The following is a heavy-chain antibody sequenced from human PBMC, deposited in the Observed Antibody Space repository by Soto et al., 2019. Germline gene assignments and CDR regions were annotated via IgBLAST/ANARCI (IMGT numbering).Heavy chain of an antibody. CDR2: ISSGSTTI. D-gene: IGHD3-16*01. Sequence: QVQLVESGGGLVKPGGSLRLSCAASGFTFSDYYMSWIRQAPGKGLEWSSHISSGSTTISYADSMRARLTISRDNAKTSLFLQMNSLRAGDTAVYYCARGGGQYYYHMDVWGTGTTVSVSS. CDR1: GFTFSDYY. CDR3: ARGGGQYYYHMDV. J-gene: IGHJ6*03. V-gene: IGHV3-11*01.